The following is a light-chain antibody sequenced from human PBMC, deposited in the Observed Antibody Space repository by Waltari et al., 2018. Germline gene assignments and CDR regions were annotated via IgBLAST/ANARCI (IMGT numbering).Light chain of an antibody. CDR3: VLYMGSGISV. CDR2: STN. V-gene: IGLV8-61*01. J-gene: IGLJ3*02. CDR1: SGSVSTSYY. Sequence: QTVVTQEPSFSVSPGGTVTLTCGLSSGSVSTSYYPSWYQPTPGQAPRTRIYSTNTRSSGVPDRFSGSILGNKAALTITGAQADDESDYYCVLYMGSGISVFGGGTKLTVL.